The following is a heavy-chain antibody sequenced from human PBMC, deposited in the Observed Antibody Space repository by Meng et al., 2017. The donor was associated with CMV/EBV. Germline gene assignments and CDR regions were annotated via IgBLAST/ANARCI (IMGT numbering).Heavy chain of an antibody. Sequence: GESLKISCAASGFTFSSYWMSWVRQAPGKGLEWVANIKQDGSEKYYVDSVEGRFTISRDNAKNSLYLQMNSLSAEDTAVYYCARGCLDGVCCRCSYYYYYGMDDWGQGTTVTVSS. CDR3: ARGCLDGVCCRCSYYYYYGMDD. CDR1: GFTFSSYW. J-gene: IGHJ6*02. D-gene: IGHD2-15*01. V-gene: IGHV3-7*01. CDR2: IKQDGSEK.